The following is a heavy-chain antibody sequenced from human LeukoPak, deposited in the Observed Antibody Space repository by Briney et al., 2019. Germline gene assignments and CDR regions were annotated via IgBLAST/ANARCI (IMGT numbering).Heavy chain of an antibody. J-gene: IGHJ4*02. V-gene: IGHV4-59*01. Sequence: SETLSLTCTVSGGSISSYYWSWIRQPPGKGLEWIGYIYCSGSTNYNPSLKSRVTISVDTSKNQFSLKLSSVTAADTAVYYCATMSSDGKLDYWGQGTLVTVSS. CDR1: GGSISSYY. CDR2: IYCSGST. CDR3: ATMSSDGKLDY. D-gene: IGHD6-25*01.